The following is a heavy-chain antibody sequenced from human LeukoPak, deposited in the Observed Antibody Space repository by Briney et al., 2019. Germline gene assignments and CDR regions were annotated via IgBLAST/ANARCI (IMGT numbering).Heavy chain of an antibody. CDR2: VYTSGNT. D-gene: IGHD3-3*02. Sequence: PSETLSLTCTVSGGSFTSYYWSWIRQPPGKGLEWIGYVYTSGNTKYHPSLKSRVTISVDTSKSQFSLKLNSVTAADTAVYYCARHLSLAYFDSWGQGTLVTVSS. J-gene: IGHJ4*02. CDR3: ARHLSLAYFDS. V-gene: IGHV4-4*09. CDR1: GGSFTSYY.